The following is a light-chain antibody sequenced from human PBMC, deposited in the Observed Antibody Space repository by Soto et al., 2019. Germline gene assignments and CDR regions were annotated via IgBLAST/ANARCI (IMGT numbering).Light chain of an antibody. CDR2: SNN. Sequence: QSVLAQPPSASGTPGQRVTISCSGSRSNIGSNPVNWYQQLPGTAPKLLIYSNNQLPSGVPDRFSGSKSGTSASLAISGLQSEDEADFYCAAWDDTLNGYVFGTGTKVTVL. V-gene: IGLV1-44*01. CDR3: AAWDDTLNGYV. J-gene: IGLJ1*01. CDR1: RSNIGSNP.